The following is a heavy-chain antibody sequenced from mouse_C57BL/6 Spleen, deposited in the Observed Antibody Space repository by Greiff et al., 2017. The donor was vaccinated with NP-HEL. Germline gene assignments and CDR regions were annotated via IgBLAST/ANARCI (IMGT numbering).Heavy chain of an antibody. CDR2: IDPSDSYT. Sequence: VQLQQPGAELVMPGASVKLSCKASGYTFTSYWMHWVKQRPGQGLEWIGEIDPSDSYTNYNQKFKGKSTLTVDKSSSTAYMQLSSLTSEDSAVYYGARAYYYGSSPYYFDYWGQGTTLTVSS. D-gene: IGHD1-1*01. CDR1: GYTFTSYW. J-gene: IGHJ2*01. V-gene: IGHV1-69*01. CDR3: ARAYYYGSSPYYFDY.